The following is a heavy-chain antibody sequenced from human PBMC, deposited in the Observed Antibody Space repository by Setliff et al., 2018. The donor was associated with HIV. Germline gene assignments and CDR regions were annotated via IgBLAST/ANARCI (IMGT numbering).Heavy chain of an antibody. J-gene: IGHJ4*02. CDR2: INQDGSEK. CDR3: ARDLRSSHGSPNYFDY. V-gene: IGHV3-7*03. CDR1: GFPFSNTW. Sequence: GGSLRLSCAASGFPFSNTWMSWVRQAPGKGLEWVANINQDGSEKYYVDSVTGRFTISRDNARNLLYFQMNSLRAEDTAVYYCARDLRSSHGSPNYFDYWGRGALVTVSS. D-gene: IGHD2-15*01.